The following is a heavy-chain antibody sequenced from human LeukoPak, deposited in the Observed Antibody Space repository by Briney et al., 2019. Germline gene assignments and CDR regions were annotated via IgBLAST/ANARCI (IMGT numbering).Heavy chain of an antibody. V-gene: IGHV4-59*01. D-gene: IGHD1-26*01. J-gene: IGHJ4*02. Sequence: SETLSLTCAVYGGSFSGYYWSWIRQPPGKGLEWIGYIYYSGSTNYNPSLKSRVTISVDTSKNQFSLKLSSVTAADTAVYYCARAPSYSSNFDYWGQGTLVTVSS. CDR2: IYYSGST. CDR3: ARAPSYSSNFDY. CDR1: GGSFSGYY.